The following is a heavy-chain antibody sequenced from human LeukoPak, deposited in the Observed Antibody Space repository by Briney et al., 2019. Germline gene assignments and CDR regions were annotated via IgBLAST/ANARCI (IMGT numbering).Heavy chain of an antibody. CDR1: GGSISSGDYS. Sequence: NPSETLSLTCAVSGGSISSGDYSWSWIRQPPGKGLEWIGEMNHSGSTNYNPSLKSRVTISVDTSKNQFSLKLSSVTAADTAVYYCARGPNTYYYDSSGYYSPWGQGTLVTVSS. J-gene: IGHJ5*02. CDR3: ARGPNTYYYDSSGYYSP. D-gene: IGHD3-22*01. CDR2: MNHSGST. V-gene: IGHV4-34*01.